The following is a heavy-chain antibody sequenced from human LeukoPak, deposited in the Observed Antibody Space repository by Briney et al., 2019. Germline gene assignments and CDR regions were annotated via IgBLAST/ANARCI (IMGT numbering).Heavy chain of an antibody. CDR1: GFTFSSYA. D-gene: IGHD1-26*01. CDR2: ISYDGSNK. J-gene: IGHJ4*02. V-gene: IGHV3-30*04. CDR3: AKDWSHGSFDS. Sequence: PGRSLRLSCAASGFTFSSYAMHWVRQAPGKGLEWVAVISYDGSNKYYADSVKGRFTISRDNSKNTLYLQMNSLRAEDTDVYYCAKDWSHGSFDSWGQGTLVTVSS.